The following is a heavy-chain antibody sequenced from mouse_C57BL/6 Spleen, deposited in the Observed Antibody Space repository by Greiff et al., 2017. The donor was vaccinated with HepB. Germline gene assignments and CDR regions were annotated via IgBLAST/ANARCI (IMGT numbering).Heavy chain of an antibody. CDR2: IDPSDSYT. CDR3: ARFRGSSFDY. CDR1: GYTFTSYW. J-gene: IGHJ2*01. D-gene: IGHD1-1*01. Sequence: QVQLQQPGAELVKPGASVKLSCKASGYTFTSYWMQWVKQRPGQGLEWIGEIDPSDSYTNYNQKFKGKATLTVDTSSSTAYMQLSSLTSEDSAVYYCARFRGSSFDYWGQGTTLTVSS. V-gene: IGHV1-50*01.